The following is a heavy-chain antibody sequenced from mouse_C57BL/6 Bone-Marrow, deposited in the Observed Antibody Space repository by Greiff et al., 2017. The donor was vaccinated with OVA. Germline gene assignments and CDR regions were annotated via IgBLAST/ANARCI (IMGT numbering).Heavy chain of an antibody. V-gene: IGHV8-8*01. CDR3: ARIGTLYHGSSYDYAMDY. Sequence: QVTLKECGPGILQPSQTLSLTCSFSGFSLSTFGMGVGWIRQPSGKGLEWLAHIWWDDDKYYNPALKSRLTISKDTSKNQVFLKIANVDTADTATYYCARIGTLYHGSSYDYAMDYWGQGTSVTVSS. D-gene: IGHD1-1*01. CDR1: GFSLSTFGMG. CDR2: IWWDDDK. J-gene: IGHJ4*01.